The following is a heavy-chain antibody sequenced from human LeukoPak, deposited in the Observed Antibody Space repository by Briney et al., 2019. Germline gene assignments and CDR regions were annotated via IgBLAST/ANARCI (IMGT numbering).Heavy chain of an antibody. CDR1: GFTFRSYG. CDR2: ISGSGGST. D-gene: IGHD4-17*01. J-gene: IGHJ4*02. Sequence: GGSLRLSCAASGFTFRSYGMSWVRQAPGKGLEWVSAISGSGGSTYYADSVKGRFTISRDNSKNTLYLQMNSLRAEDTAVYYCAKDSDGDLPIHYFDYWGQGTLVTVSS. V-gene: IGHV3-23*01. CDR3: AKDSDGDLPIHYFDY.